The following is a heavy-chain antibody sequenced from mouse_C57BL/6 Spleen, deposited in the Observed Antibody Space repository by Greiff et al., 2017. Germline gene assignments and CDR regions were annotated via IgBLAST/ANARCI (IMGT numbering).Heavy chain of an antibody. CDR2: ITPSTGGT. V-gene: IGHV1-42*01. CDR3: ARWSPDYYGSSYDY. Sequence: EVQLQQSGPELVKPGASVKISCKASGYSFTGYYMNWVKQSPEKSLEWIGEITPSTGGTTYNQKFKAKATLTVDKSSSTAYMQLKSLTSEDYAVYYCARWSPDYYGSSYDYWGQGTTLTVSS. J-gene: IGHJ2*01. D-gene: IGHD1-1*01. CDR1: GYSFTGYY.